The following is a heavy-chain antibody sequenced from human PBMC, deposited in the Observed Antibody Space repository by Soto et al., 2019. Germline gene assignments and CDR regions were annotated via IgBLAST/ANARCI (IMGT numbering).Heavy chain of an antibody. Sequence: GGSLRLSCAASGFTFSSYTMNWVRQAPGKGLEWVSNILGRGTSISYADSVKGRFTISRDNAKNSLYLQMDSLRDEDTAVYYCARERGAFDIWGQGTMVTVSS. CDR3: ARERGAFDI. CDR1: GFTFSSYT. CDR2: ILGRGTSI. V-gene: IGHV3-48*02. J-gene: IGHJ3*02.